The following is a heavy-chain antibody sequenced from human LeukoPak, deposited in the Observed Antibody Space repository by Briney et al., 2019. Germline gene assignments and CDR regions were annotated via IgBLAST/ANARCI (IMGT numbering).Heavy chain of an antibody. CDR3: ASNIAAGVDDAFDI. CDR2: ISYDGSNK. V-gene: IGHV3-30*04. D-gene: IGHD6-13*01. Sequence: PGGSLRLSCAASGFTFSSYAMHWVRQAPGKGLEWVAVISYDGSNKYYADSVKGRFTISRDNSKNTLYLQMNSLRAEDTAVYYCASNIAAGVDDAFDIWGQGTMVTVSS. J-gene: IGHJ3*02. CDR1: GFTFSSYA.